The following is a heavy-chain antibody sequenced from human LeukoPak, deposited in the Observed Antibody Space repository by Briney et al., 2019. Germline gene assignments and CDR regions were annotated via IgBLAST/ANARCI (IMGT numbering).Heavy chain of an antibody. D-gene: IGHD3-22*01. CDR3: ATNYYDSSGYFPDFDY. J-gene: IGHJ4*02. CDR2: ISSGGST. CDR1: GLTFSTYA. Sequence: GGSLRLSCEASGLTFSTYAMSWVRQAPGKGLEWVSTISSGGSTYCPDSMKGRFTISRDNSKNTLYLQMNSLRGEDTAVYYCATNYYDSSGYFPDFDYWGQGALVSDSS. V-gene: IGHV3-23*01.